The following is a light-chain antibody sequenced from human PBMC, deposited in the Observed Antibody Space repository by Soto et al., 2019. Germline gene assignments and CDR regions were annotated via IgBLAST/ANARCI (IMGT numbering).Light chain of an antibody. CDR1: QTLSSNC. CDR2: GAS. V-gene: IGKV3-20*01. J-gene: IGKJ4*01. CDR3: QQYESSPIT. Sequence: EIVLTQSPGTLSLSPGERATLSCRASQTLSSNCLAWYQQRPGQTPRVLVYGASNRATGIPDKFSGSGSGTDFTLTISRLEPEDFAVYYCQQYESSPITFGGGTKVDI.